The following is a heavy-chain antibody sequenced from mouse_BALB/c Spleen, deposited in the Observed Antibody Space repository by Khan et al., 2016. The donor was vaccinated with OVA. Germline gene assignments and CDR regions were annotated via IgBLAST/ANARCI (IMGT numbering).Heavy chain of an antibody. D-gene: IGHD3-2*02. J-gene: IGHJ2*01. Sequence: QVQLQQSGAELVRPGASVKLSCKTSGYTFTSYWIHWVKQRSGQGLEWIARIYPGTDNTYYNEKLKDKATLTAEKSSSTAYMQLSSLKSEDSAVYFCAREEALYSFDYWGQGTTLTVSS. CDR3: AREEALYSFDY. V-gene: IGHV1-76*01. CDR2: IYPGTDNT. CDR1: GYTFTSYW.